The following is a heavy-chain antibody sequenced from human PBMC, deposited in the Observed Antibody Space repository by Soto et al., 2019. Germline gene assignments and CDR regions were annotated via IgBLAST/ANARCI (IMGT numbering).Heavy chain of an antibody. J-gene: IGHJ4*02. CDR3: ARGREIGVAGTSRDY. V-gene: IGHV1-69*02. CDR2: IIPILGIA. CDR1: GGTFSSYT. Sequence: GASVKVSCKASGGTFSSYTISWVRQAPGQGLEWMGRIIPILGIANYAQKFQGRVTITADKSTSTAYMELSSLRSEDTAVYYCARGREIGVAGTSRDYWGQGTLVTVSS. D-gene: IGHD6-19*01.